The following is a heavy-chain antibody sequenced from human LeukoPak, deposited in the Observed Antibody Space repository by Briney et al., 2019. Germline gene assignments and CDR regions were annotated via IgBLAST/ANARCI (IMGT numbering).Heavy chain of an antibody. J-gene: IGHJ4*02. D-gene: IGHD5-18*01. Sequence: PGGSLRPSCSASGFTFSSYAMHWVRQAPGKGLEYVSTMSSNGFSTYYADSVKGRFTISRDNSKNTLYLQMSSLRAEDTAVYYCVKDRGGYNYGLGYFDYWGQGTLVTVSS. V-gene: IGHV3-64D*06. CDR3: VKDRGGYNYGLGYFDY. CDR1: GFTFSSYA. CDR2: MSSNGFST.